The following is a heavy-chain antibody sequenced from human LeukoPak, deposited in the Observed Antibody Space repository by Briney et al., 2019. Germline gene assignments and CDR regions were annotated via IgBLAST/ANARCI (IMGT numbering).Heavy chain of an antibody. D-gene: IGHD6-13*01. V-gene: IGHV1-69*05. J-gene: IGHJ6*02. Sequence: AASVKVSCKASGGTFSSYAISWVRQAPGQGLEWMGGIIPIFGTANYAQKLQGRVTMTTDTSTSTAYMELRSLRSDDTAVYYCARDRLNLMAAAGYVTPYYYYGMDVWGQGTTVTVSS. CDR3: ARDRLNLMAAAGYVTPYYYYGMDV. CDR1: GGTFSSYA. CDR2: IIPIFGTA.